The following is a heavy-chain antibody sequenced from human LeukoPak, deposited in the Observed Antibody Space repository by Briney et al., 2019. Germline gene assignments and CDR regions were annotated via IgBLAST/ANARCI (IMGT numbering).Heavy chain of an antibody. CDR3: ARDSGYCSGGSCYPHYYYYGMDV. V-gene: IGHV4-59*01. D-gene: IGHD2-15*01. CDR2: IYYSGST. CDR1: GGSISSYY. J-gene: IGHJ6*02. Sequence: SETLSLTCTVSGGSISSYYWSWIRQPPGKGLEWIGYIYYSGSTNYNPSFKSRVTISVDTSKNQFSLKLSSVTAADTAVYYCARDSGYCSGGSCYPHYYYYGMDVWGQGTTVTVSS.